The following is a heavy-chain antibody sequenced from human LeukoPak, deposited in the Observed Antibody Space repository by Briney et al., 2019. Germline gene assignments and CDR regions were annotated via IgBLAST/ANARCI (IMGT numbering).Heavy chain of an antibody. CDR1: GGSLSSYY. V-gene: IGHV4-59*01. Sequence: SETLSLTCTVSGGSLSSYYWSWLRQPPGEGLEWIGYIYYRGSTNYNPSLKCRVTISVDTSKNQLSLKLNSVTAADTAVYYCARDYGGNSNYYYYGMDVWGQGTTVTVSS. J-gene: IGHJ6*02. CDR2: IYYRGST. CDR3: ARDYGGNSNYYYYGMDV. D-gene: IGHD4-23*01.